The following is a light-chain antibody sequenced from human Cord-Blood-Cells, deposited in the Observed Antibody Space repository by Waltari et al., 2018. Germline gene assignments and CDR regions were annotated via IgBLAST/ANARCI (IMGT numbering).Light chain of an antibody. CDR1: QSISIY. J-gene: IGKJ1*01. Sequence: DIQMTQSPSSLSASVGDIVTITCRASQSISIYLNWYQQKPGKAPKLLIYAASSLQSGVPSRFSGSGSGTDFTLTISSLQPEDFATYYCQQSYSTPWTFGQGTKVEIK. CDR2: AAS. V-gene: IGKV1-39*01. CDR3: QQSYSTPWT.